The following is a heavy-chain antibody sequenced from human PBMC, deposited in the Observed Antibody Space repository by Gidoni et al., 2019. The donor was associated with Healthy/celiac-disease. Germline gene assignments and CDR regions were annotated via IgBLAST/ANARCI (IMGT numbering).Heavy chain of an antibody. CDR3: ASGYCSGGSCYSFGFDY. Sequence: QVQLQQWGAGLLKPSETLSLTCAVYGGSFSGYYWSWIRQPPGKGLEWIGEINHSGSTNSNPSLKRRVTISVDTSKNQFSLKLSSVTAADTAVYYCASGYCSGGSCYSFGFDYWGQGTLVTVSS. V-gene: IGHV4-34*01. D-gene: IGHD2-15*01. CDR2: INHSGST. J-gene: IGHJ4*02. CDR1: GGSFSGYY.